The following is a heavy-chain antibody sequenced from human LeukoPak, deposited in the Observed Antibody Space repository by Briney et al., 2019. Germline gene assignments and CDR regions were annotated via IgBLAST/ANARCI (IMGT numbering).Heavy chain of an antibody. J-gene: IGHJ4*02. CDR2: IKQDGSEK. CDR1: GFTFSSYW. CDR3: AKAGHYGSGSYYSDY. V-gene: IGHV3-7*03. Sequence: QTGGSLRLSCAASGFTFSSYWMSWVRQAPGKGLEWVANIKQDGSEKYYVDSVKGRFTISRDNSKNTLYLQMSSLRAGDTAVYYCAKAGHYGSGSYYSDYWGRGTLVTVSP. D-gene: IGHD3-10*01.